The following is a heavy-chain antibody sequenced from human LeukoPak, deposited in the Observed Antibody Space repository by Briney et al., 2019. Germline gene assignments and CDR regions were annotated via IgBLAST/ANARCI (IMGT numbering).Heavy chain of an antibody. CDR3: AKDNGAVAGDQFDY. CDR2: ISWKSDSI. Sequence: QPGRSLRLSCAASGFSFDANAMHWVRQAPGKGLEWVSGISWKSDSIGYADSVKGRFTISRDNAKNSLYLQMNSLRTEDTALYYCAKDNGAVAGDQFDYWGQGTLVTVSP. J-gene: IGHJ4*02. D-gene: IGHD6-19*01. CDR1: GFSFDANA. V-gene: IGHV3-9*01.